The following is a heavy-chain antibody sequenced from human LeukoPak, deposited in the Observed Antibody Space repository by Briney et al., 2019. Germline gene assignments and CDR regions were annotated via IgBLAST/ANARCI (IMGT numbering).Heavy chain of an antibody. Sequence: SQTLSLTCTVSGGSISSGSYYWSWIRQPAGKGLEWIGRIYTSGSTNYNPSLKSRVTISVDTSKNQFSLKLSSVTAADTAVYYCARVTVDIVTLNYYYYYMDVWGKGTTVTISS. CDR1: GGSISSGSYY. CDR3: ARVTVDIVTLNYYYYYMDV. V-gene: IGHV4-61*02. CDR2: IYTSGST. D-gene: IGHD5-12*01. J-gene: IGHJ6*03.